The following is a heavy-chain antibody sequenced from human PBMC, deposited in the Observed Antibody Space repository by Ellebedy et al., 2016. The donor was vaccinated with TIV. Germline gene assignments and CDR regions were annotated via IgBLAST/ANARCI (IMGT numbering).Heavy chain of an antibody. D-gene: IGHD6-13*01. Sequence: ASVKVSXKASGYTFTSYYMHWVRQAPGQGLEWMGWINPNSGGTNYAQKFQGRVTMTRDTSISTAYMELSSLRSEDTAVYYCARGLQVDGSSWYYDDWGQGTLVTVSS. CDR3: ARGLQVDGSSWYYDD. CDR1: GYTFTSYY. CDR2: INPNSGGT. V-gene: IGHV1-2*02. J-gene: IGHJ4*02.